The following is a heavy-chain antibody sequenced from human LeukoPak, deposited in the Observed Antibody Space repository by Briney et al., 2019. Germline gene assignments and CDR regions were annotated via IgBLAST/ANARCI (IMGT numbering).Heavy chain of an antibody. V-gene: IGHV5-51*01. CDR3: ARHTWFGDRPSEHDPFDI. CDR2: IYAGDSDT. D-gene: IGHD3-16*01. CDR1: RYSFTSYW. Sequence: GESLKISCKCSRYSFTSYWIGGVRQMPGKCLEWMGIIYAGDSDTRYSPSFQGQVTISADKSLSTAHLQWSSLKASDTAMYYCARHTWFGDRPSEHDPFDIWGQGTMVTVSS. J-gene: IGHJ3*02.